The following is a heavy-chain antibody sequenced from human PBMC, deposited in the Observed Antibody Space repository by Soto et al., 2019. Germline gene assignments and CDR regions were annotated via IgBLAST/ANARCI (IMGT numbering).Heavy chain of an antibody. CDR2: ISYDGSNK. J-gene: IGHJ4*02. CDR3: ARDLFDYYDSSGSFSFDY. Sequence: QVQLVESGGGVVQPGRSLRLSCAASGFTFSSYAMHWVRQAPGKGLEWVAVISYDGSNKYYADSVKGRFTISRDNSKNTLYLQMNSLRAEDTAVYYCARDLFDYYDSSGSFSFDYWGQGTLVTVSS. V-gene: IGHV3-30-3*01. D-gene: IGHD3-22*01. CDR1: GFTFSSYA.